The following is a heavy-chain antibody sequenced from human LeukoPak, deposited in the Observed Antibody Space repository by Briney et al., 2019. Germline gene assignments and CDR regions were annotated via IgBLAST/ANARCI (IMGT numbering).Heavy chain of an antibody. CDR2: IYYSGSI. V-gene: IGHV4-59*08. CDR3: ATPTGRLENWFDP. Sequence: SETLSLTCTVSGGSISSYYWSWIRQPPGKGLEWIGYIYYSGSINYNPSLKSRVIISVDKSKNQFSLKLSSVTAADTAVYYCATPTGRLENWFDPWGQGTLVTVSS. D-gene: IGHD1-14*01. CDR1: GGSISSYY. J-gene: IGHJ5*02.